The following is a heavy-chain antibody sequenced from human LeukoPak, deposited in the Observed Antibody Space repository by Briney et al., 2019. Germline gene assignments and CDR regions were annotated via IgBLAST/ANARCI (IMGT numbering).Heavy chain of an antibody. J-gene: IGHJ4*02. D-gene: IGHD4-17*01. CDR2: ISSTGSTI. V-gene: IGHV3-48*04. CDR1: GFTFSNAW. Sequence: GGSLRLSCAASGFTFSNAWMNWVRQAPVKGLEWVSYISSTGSTIYYADSVKGRFTISRDNAKQSLFLRMNSLRGEDTAVYYCARVKDGDYFDYWGQGTLVTVSS. CDR3: ARVKDGDYFDY.